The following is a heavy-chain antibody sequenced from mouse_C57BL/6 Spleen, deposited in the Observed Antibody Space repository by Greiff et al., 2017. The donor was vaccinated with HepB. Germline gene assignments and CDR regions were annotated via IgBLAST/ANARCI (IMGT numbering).Heavy chain of an antibody. CDR2: INYDGSST. J-gene: IGHJ4*01. D-gene: IGHD3-1*01. V-gene: IGHV5-16*01. CDR3: ARRGYGEAMDY. Sequence: EVKVEESEGGLVQPGSSMKLSCTASGFTFSDYYMAWVRQVPEKGLEWVANINYDGSSTYYLDSLKSRFIISRDNAKNILYLQMSSLKSEDTATYYCARRGYGEAMDYWGQGTSVTVSS. CDR1: GFTFSDYY.